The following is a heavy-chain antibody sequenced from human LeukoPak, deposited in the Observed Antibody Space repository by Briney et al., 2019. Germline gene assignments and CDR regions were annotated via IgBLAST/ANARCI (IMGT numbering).Heavy chain of an antibody. J-gene: IGHJ4*02. V-gene: IGHV4-38-2*02. CDR1: GYSISSGYY. CDR3: ARYRAVAGTGGYYFDS. Sequence: SETLTLTCTVSGYSISSGYYWGWSRQPPGEGLEWMGVIYHSGSTYYNPSLKSRVTISVDTSKNQFALKLSSVTAADTAVYYCARYRAVAGTGGYYFDSWGQGTLVTVSS. CDR2: IYHSGST. D-gene: IGHD6-19*01.